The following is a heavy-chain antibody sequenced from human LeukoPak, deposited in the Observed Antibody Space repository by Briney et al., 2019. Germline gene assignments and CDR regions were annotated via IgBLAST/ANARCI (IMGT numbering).Heavy chain of an antibody. J-gene: IGHJ1*01. CDR1: GFTFDDYA. Sequence: GGSLRLSCAASGFTFDDYAMHWVRQAPGKGLEWVSGISWNSGSIGYADSVKGRFTISRDNAKNSLYLQMNSLRAEDTALYYCAKDRYGGNSGYFQHWGQGTLVTVS. V-gene: IGHV3-9*01. CDR2: ISWNSGSI. CDR3: AKDRYGGNSGYFQH. D-gene: IGHD4-23*01.